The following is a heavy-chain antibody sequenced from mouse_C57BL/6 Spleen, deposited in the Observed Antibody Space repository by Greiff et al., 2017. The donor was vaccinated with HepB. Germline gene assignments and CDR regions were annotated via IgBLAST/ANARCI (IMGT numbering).Heavy chain of an antibody. CDR1: GFTFSSYA. D-gene: IGHD2-4*01. CDR3: ARDGGLRGYFDY. V-gene: IGHV5-4*01. J-gene: IGHJ2*01. Sequence: EVKLMESGGGLVKPGGSLKLSCAASGFTFSSYAMSWVRQTPEKRLEWVATISDGGSYTYYPDNVKGRFTISRDNAKNNLYLQMSHLTSEDTAMYYCARDGGLRGYFDYWGQGTTLTVSS. CDR2: ISDGGSYT.